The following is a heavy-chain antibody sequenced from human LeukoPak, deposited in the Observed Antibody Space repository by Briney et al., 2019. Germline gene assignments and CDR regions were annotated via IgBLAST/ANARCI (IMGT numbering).Heavy chain of an antibody. J-gene: IGHJ2*01. CDR3: ARDPWFGELLWYFDL. CDR1: GGSISSYY. CDR2: IYTSGST. D-gene: IGHD3-10*01. V-gene: IGHV4-4*07. Sequence: SETLSLTCTVSGGSISSYYWSWIRQPAGKGLEWIGRIYTSGSTNYNPSLKSRVTMSVDTSKNQFSLKLSSVTAAGTAVYYCARDPWFGELLWYFDLWGRGTLVTVSS.